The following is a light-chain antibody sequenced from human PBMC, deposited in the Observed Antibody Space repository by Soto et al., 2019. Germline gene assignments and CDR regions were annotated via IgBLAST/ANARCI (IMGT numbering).Light chain of an antibody. J-gene: IGLJ1*01. CDR1: SSDVGSSNL. V-gene: IGLV2-23*01. CDR3: CSYASGGTCL. Sequence: QSVLTQPASVSGPPGQSITISCTGTSSDVGSSNLVSWYQHHPGKAPKLIIYEAIKRPSGVSDRFSGSKSGNTASLTISGLQGDDESDYYCCSYASGGTCLFGSGTKVTVL. CDR2: EAI.